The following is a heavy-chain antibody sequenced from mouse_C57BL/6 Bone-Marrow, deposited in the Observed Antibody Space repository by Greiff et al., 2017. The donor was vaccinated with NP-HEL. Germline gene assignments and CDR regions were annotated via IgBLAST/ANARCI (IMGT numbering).Heavy chain of an antibody. CDR2: IYPGSGST. CDR3: ARGRSTAQATGYYAMDY. Sequence: VQLQQPGAELVKPGASVKMSCKASGYTFTSYWITWVKQRPGQGLEWIGDIYPGSGSTNYNEKFKSKATLTVDPSSSTAYMQLSSLTSEDSAVYYCARGRSTAQATGYYAMDYWGQGTSVTVSS. D-gene: IGHD3-2*02. CDR1: GYTFTSYW. V-gene: IGHV1-55*01. J-gene: IGHJ4*01.